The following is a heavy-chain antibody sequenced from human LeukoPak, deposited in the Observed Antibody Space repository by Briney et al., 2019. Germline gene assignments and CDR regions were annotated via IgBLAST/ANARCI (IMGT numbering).Heavy chain of an antibody. CDR3: AKDLRQQLVQDAFDI. J-gene: IGHJ3*02. Sequence: PGGSLRLSCAASGFTFNSYAMYWVRQAPGKGLEWVAVISNDGSNKYYADSAKGRFTISRDNSKNTLYLQMNSLRAEDTAVYYCAKDLRQQLVQDAFDIWGQGTMVTVSS. D-gene: IGHD6-13*01. V-gene: IGHV3-30*18. CDR1: GFTFNSYA. CDR2: ISNDGSNK.